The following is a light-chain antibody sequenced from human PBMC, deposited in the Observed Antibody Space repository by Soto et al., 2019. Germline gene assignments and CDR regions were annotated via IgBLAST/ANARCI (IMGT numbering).Light chain of an antibody. CDR3: AAWNDTLHGLL. J-gene: IGLJ2*01. CDR1: SAYIGSNL. CDR2: SND. Sequence: QSVLTQPPSVSGTPGQRVTISCSGSSAYIGSNLLKWYQQVPGTAPKLLIYSNDQLPSGVPDRFSGSKSGTSASMANSRLQYEDEADYYCAAWNDTLHGLLFGGGTKLTVL. V-gene: IGLV1-44*01.